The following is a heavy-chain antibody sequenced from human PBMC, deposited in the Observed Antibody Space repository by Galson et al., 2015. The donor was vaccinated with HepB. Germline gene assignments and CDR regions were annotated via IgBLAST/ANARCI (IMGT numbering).Heavy chain of an antibody. J-gene: IGHJ3*02. Sequence: QSGAEVKKPGESLKISCKGSGYSFTSYWIGWVRQMPGEGLEWMGIIYPGDSDTRYSPSFQGQVTISADKSISTAYLQWSSLKASDTAMYYCARPGTSGSLFPSDAFDIWGQGTMVTVSS. D-gene: IGHD1-26*01. V-gene: IGHV5-51*01. CDR3: ARPGTSGSLFPSDAFDI. CDR2: IYPGDSDT. CDR1: GYSFTSYW.